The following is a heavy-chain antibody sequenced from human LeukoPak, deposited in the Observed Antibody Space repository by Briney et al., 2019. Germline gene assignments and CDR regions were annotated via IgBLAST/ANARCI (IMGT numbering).Heavy chain of an antibody. J-gene: IGHJ6*02. CDR3: ARVGPPSYAMDV. CDR1: GFTFRTYS. V-gene: IGHV3-21*01. Sequence: GGSLRLSCAASGFTFRTYSMNWVRQAPGKGLEWVSSISTTSSYFYYADSVKGRFTISRDNAKNALFLQMISLRAEDTAVYYYARVGPPSYAMDVWGQGTTVTVSS. CDR2: ISTTSSYF. D-gene: IGHD3-16*01.